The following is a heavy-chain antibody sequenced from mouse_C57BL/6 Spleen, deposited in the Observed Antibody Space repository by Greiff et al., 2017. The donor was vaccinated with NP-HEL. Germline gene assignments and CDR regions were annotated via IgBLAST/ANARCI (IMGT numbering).Heavy chain of an antibody. D-gene: IGHD4-1*01. CDR1: GFTFSSYA. CDR2: ISDGGSYT. V-gene: IGHV5-4*03. J-gene: IGHJ3*01. CDR3: ARRETGTWFAY. Sequence: EVKLVESGGGLVKPGGSLKLSCAASGFTFSSYAMSWVRQTPEKRLEWVATISDGGSYTYYPDNVKGRVTISRDNAKNNLYLQMSHLKSEDTAMYYCARRETGTWFAYWGQGTLVTVSA.